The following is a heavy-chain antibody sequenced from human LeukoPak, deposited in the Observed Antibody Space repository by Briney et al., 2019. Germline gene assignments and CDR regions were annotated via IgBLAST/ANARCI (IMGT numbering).Heavy chain of an antibody. CDR3: ARYGDDYYYYYGVDV. V-gene: IGHV4-31*03. CDR1: GGSISSGGYY. D-gene: IGHD4-17*01. CDR2: IYYSGST. Sequence: PSETLSLTCTVSGGSISSGGYYWSWIRQHPGKGLEWIGYIYYSGSTYYNPSLKSRVTISVDTSKNQFSLKLSSVTAADTAVYYCARYGDDYYYYYGVDVWGKGTTVTVSS. J-gene: IGHJ6*04.